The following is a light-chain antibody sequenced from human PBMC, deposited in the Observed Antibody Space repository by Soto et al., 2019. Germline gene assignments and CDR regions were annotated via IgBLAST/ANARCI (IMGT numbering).Light chain of an antibody. CDR1: QSVSNN. J-gene: IGKJ1*01. CDR2: DAS. CDR3: QQDNNWPPWT. Sequence: ILMKQSPATLSVSPGERATLSCRASQSVSNNLAWYQQKPGQAPRLLIYDASTKATGIPARFSGSGSETEFTLTISGLQAEDFAVYYCQQDNNWPPWTFGQGTKVEIK. V-gene: IGKV3-15*01.